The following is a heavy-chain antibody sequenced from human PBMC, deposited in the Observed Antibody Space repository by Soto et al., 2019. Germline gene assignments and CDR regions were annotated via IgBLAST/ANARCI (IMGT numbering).Heavy chain of an antibody. CDR1: GYTFTSYG. J-gene: IGHJ4*02. CDR3: ARVIAAAADFDY. Sequence: QVQLVQSGAEVKKPGASVKVSCKASGYTFTSYGISWVRQAPGQGLEWMGWISAYNGNTNYAQKLQGGVTMTPDTSTNTAYMELRNLRSDDTAVYYCARVIAAAADFDYWGQGTLVTVSS. V-gene: IGHV1-18*01. D-gene: IGHD6-13*01. CDR2: ISAYNGNT.